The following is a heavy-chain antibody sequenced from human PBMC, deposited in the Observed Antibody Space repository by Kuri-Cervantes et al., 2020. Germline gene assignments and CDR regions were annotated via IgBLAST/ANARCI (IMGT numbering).Heavy chain of an antibody. Sequence: GESLKISCAASGFTFSDHYMDWVRQAPGKGLEWVGRVRNKANSYTTEYAASVKGRFTILRDDSKNSVYLQMNSLETEDTAVYYCPRVDCSGGSCYIYWGQGSLVTVSS. D-gene: IGHD2-15*01. CDR3: PRVDCSGGSCYIY. J-gene: IGHJ4*02. CDR2: VRNKANSYTT. CDR1: GFTFSDHY. V-gene: IGHV3-72*01.